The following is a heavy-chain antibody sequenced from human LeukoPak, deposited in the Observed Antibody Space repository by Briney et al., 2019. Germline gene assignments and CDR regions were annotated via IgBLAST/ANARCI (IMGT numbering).Heavy chain of an antibody. Sequence: PGGSLRLSCAASGFTFSSYGMHWVRQAPGKGLEWVAVIWYDGSNKYYADSVKGRFTISRDNSKNTLYLQMNSLRAEDTAVYYCARDPFIAARPYYYYGMDVWGQGTTVTVSS. V-gene: IGHV3-33*01. D-gene: IGHD6-6*01. CDR3: ARDPFIAARPYYYYGMDV. CDR2: IWYDGSNK. J-gene: IGHJ6*02. CDR1: GFTFSSYG.